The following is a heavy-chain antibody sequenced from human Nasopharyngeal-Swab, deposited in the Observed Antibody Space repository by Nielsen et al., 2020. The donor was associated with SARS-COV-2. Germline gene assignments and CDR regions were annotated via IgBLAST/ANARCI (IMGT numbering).Heavy chain of an antibody. D-gene: IGHD3-3*01. CDR3: AREGYDFWSGYPARSYYYYGMDV. Sequence: LKISCAASGFTFSSYWMSWVRQAPGKGLEWVANIKQDGSEKYYVDSVKGRFTISRDNAKNSLYLQMNSLRAEDTAVYYCAREGYDFWSGYPARSYYYYGMDVWGQGTTVTVSS. J-gene: IGHJ6*02. CDR2: IKQDGSEK. V-gene: IGHV3-7*01. CDR1: GFTFSSYW.